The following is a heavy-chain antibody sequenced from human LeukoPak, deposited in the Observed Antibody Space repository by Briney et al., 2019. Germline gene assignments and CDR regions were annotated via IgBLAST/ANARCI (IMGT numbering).Heavy chain of an antibody. V-gene: IGHV4-34*01. J-gene: IGHJ5*02. Sequence: PSETLSLTCAVYGGSFSGYYWSGIRQPPGKGLEGIGEINQSGSTNYNPSLKSRVTISVDTSKNQFSLKLSSVTAADTAVYYCARDHCSSTSCFPNWFDPWGQGTLVTVSS. D-gene: IGHD2-2*01. CDR2: INQSGST. CDR3: ARDHCSSTSCFPNWFDP. CDR1: GGSFSGYY.